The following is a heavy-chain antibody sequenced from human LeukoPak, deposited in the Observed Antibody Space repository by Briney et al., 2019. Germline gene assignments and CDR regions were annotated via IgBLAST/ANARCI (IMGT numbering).Heavy chain of an antibody. J-gene: IGHJ4*02. CDR2: FYSGRT. Sequence: SETLSLTCSVAGASVSGSSNSWAWIRQPPGKGLEWIGGFYSGRTSFNPSLKSRATMSVDTSKNQFSLTLSSVTAADTAIYHCATYLAWGRGTQVIVSS. CDR1: GASVSGSSNS. D-gene: IGHD3-16*01. CDR3: ATYLA. V-gene: IGHV4-39*01.